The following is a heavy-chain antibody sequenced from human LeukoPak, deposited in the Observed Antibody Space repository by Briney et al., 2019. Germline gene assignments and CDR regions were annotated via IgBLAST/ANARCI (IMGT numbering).Heavy chain of an antibody. J-gene: IGHJ5*01. CDR3: AKDVIIMPHNWFDS. CDR2: ISGSGGST. Sequence: GGSLRLSCAASGFTFSSYAMSWVGQAPGKGLEWVSAISGSGGSTYYAASVKGRFTISRDNSKNTLYLQMNSLRAEDTAVYYCAKDVIIMPHNWFDSWGQGTLVTVSS. V-gene: IGHV3-23*01. D-gene: IGHD2-2*01. CDR1: GFTFSSYA.